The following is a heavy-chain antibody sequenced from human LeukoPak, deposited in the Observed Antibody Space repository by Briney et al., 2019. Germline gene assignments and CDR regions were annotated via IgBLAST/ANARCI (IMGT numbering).Heavy chain of an antibody. CDR2: ISDSDGST. J-gene: IGHJ4*02. V-gene: IGHV3-23*01. CDR1: GFTFSSYG. D-gene: IGHD3-10*01. CDR3: ARVTYGSGTYGAFDY. Sequence: GGSLRLSCAASGFTFSSYGMSWVRQAPGKGLEWVSAISDSDGSTYYADSVKGRFTISRDNSKNTLYLQMNSLRAEDTAVYYCARVTYGSGTYGAFDYWGQGTLVTVSS.